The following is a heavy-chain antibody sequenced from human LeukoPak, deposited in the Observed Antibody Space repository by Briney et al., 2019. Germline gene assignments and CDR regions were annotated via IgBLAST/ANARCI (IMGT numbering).Heavy chain of an antibody. Sequence: PGGSLRLSCAASGFTFSSYAMHWVRQAPGRGLEWVAVISYDGSNKYYADSVKGRFTISRDNSKNTLYLQMNSLRAEDTAVYYCARDLRYCSSTSCDHRPGYWGQGTLVTVSS. D-gene: IGHD2-2*01. CDR1: GFTFSSYA. V-gene: IGHV3-30-3*01. J-gene: IGHJ4*02. CDR3: ARDLRYCSSTSCDHRPGY. CDR2: ISYDGSNK.